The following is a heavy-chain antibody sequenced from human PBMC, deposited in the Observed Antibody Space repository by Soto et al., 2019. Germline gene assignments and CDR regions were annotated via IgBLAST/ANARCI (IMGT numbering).Heavy chain of an antibody. J-gene: IGHJ4*02. CDR1: GFTFSSYA. CDR2: ISGSGGST. V-gene: IGHV3-23*01. CDR3: ARGRLISLYYFDY. D-gene: IGHD2-15*01. Sequence: PGGSLRLSCAASGFTFSSYAMSWVRQAPGKGLEWASAISGSGGSTYYADSVKGRFTISRDNSKNTLYLQMNSLRAEDTAVYYCARGRLISLYYFDYWGQGTLVTSPQ.